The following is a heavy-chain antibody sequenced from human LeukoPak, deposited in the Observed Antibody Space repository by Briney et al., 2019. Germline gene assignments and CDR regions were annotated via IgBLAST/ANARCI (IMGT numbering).Heavy chain of an antibody. CDR3: ARDQYDILTGINPLYYYYAMDV. D-gene: IGHD3-9*01. CDR2: IYYSGST. J-gene: IGHJ6*02. CDR1: GGSISSSSHY. V-gene: IGHV4-39*07. Sequence: SGTLSLTCAVSGGSISSSSHYWGWIRQPPGKGLEWIGSIYYSGSTYYNTSLKSRVTISVDTSKNQFSLKLSSVTAADTAVYYCARDQYDILTGINPLYYYYAMDVWGQGTTVTVSS.